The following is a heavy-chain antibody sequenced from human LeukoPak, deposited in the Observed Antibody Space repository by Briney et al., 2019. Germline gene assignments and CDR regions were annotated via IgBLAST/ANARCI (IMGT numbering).Heavy chain of an antibody. J-gene: IGHJ6*02. CDR3: ARDHYYDSSGLGYYYYGMDV. D-gene: IGHD3-22*01. V-gene: IGHV1-46*01. Sequence: ASVKVSCKASGYTFTSYYMHWVRQAPGQGLEWMGIINPSGGSTSYAQKFQGRVTMTRDTSTSTVYMELSSLRSEDTAVYYCARDHYYDSSGLGYYYYGMDVWGQGTPVTVSS. CDR1: GYTFTSYY. CDR2: INPSGGST.